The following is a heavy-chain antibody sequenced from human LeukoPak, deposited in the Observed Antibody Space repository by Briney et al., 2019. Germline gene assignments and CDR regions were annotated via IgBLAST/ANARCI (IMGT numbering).Heavy chain of an antibody. Sequence: GGSLRLSCAASGFTFSSYGMHWVRQAPGKGLEWVADIWFDGKNEHFADSVKGRFTISRDNSKNTMYLQINSLRAEDTAIYYCAKDVWWSVSWGQGTLVTVSS. V-gene: IGHV3-33*06. CDR1: GFTFSSYG. CDR3: AKDVWWSVS. J-gene: IGHJ5*02. D-gene: IGHD2-8*02. CDR2: IWFDGKNE.